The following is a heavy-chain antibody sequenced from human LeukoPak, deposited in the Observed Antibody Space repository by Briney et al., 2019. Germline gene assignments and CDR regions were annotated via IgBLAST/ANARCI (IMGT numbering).Heavy chain of an antibody. V-gene: IGHV4-59*01. Sequence: SETLSLICTVSGGSISSYYWSWIRQPPGKGLEWIGYIYYSGITNYNPSLKSRVTISVDTSKNQFSLKLSSVTAADTAVYYCARNLQWELLFDYWGQGTLVTVSS. CDR1: GGSISSYY. CDR3: ARNLQWELLFDY. J-gene: IGHJ4*02. CDR2: IYYSGIT. D-gene: IGHD1-26*01.